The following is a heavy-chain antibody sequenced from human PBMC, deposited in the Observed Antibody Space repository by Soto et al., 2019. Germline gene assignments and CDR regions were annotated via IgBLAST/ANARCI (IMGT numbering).Heavy chain of an antibody. Sequence: QVQLQESGPGLVKPSQTLSLTCTVSGGSISSGGYYWSWIRQHPGKGLEWIGYIYYSGSTYYNPSLKSRVTISVDTSKNQCSLKLSSVTAADTAVYYCARGEAAYYYYYGMDVWGQGTTVTVSS. CDR2: IYYSGST. V-gene: IGHV4-31*03. J-gene: IGHJ6*02. D-gene: IGHD1-26*01. CDR3: ARGEAAYYYYYGMDV. CDR1: GGSISSGGYY.